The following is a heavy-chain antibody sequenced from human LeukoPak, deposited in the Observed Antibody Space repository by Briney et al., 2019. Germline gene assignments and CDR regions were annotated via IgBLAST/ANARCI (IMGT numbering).Heavy chain of an antibody. V-gene: IGHV3-21*01. CDR1: GFTFSSYS. CDR2: ISSSSSYI. D-gene: IGHD5-12*01. J-gene: IGHJ4*02. Sequence: GGSLRLSCAASGFTFSSYSMNWVRQAPGKGLEWVSSISSSSSYIYYADSVKGRFTISRDNAKNSLYLQMNSLRAEDTAVYYCASSGYSCYDLLEDYVYWGQGTLVTVSS. CDR3: ASSGYSCYDLLEDYVY.